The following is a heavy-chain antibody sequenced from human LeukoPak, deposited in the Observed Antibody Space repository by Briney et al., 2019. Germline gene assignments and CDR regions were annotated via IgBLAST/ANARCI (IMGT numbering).Heavy chain of an antibody. CDR1: GGSISSYY. D-gene: IGHD3-10*01. Sequence: PSETLSLTCTVSGGSISSYYWSWIRQPPGKGLEWIGYIYYSGSTNYNPSLKSRVTISVDTSKNQFSLKLSSVTAADTAVYYCARRGGMYCYGSGSYLDWFDPWGQGTLVTVSS. J-gene: IGHJ5*02. V-gene: IGHV4-59*01. CDR2: IYYSGST. CDR3: ARRGGMYCYGSGSYLDWFDP.